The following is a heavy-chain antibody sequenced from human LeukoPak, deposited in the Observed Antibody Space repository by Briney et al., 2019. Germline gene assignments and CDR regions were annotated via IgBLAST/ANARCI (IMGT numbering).Heavy chain of an antibody. CDR2: IIPIFGTA. D-gene: IGHD5-18*01. CDR3: ARDQTLGYGYSPFDY. Sequence: SVKVSCKASGGTFSSYAISWVRQAPGQGLEWMEGIIPIFGTANYAQKFQGRVTITADESTSTAYMELSSLRPEDTAVYYCARDQTLGYGYSPFDYWGQGTLVTVSS. V-gene: IGHV1-69*01. J-gene: IGHJ4*02. CDR1: GGTFSSYA.